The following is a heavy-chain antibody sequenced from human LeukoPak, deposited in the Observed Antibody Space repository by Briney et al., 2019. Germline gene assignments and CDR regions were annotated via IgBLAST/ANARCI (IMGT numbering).Heavy chain of an antibody. V-gene: IGHV4-34*01. D-gene: IGHD5-24*01. J-gene: IGHJ4*02. CDR3: ASGRDGYNYYFDY. Sequence: PGGSLRLSCAASGFTFSDYYMSWIRQAPGKGLEWIGEINHSGSTNYNPSLKSRVTISVDTSKNQFSLKLSSVTAADTAVYYCASGRDGYNYYFDYWGQGTLVTVSS. CDR1: GFTFSDYY. CDR2: INHSGST.